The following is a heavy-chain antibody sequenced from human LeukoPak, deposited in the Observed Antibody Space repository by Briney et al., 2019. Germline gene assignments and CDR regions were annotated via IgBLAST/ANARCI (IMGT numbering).Heavy chain of an antibody. CDR3: ARARGGPSDLWFGELSSIGGATDFDY. Sequence: ASVKVSCKASGYIFTSYGISWVRQAPGQGLEWMGWISAYNGNTNYAQKLQGRVTMTTDTSTSTAYMELRSLRSDDTAVYYCARARGGPSDLWFGELSSIGGATDFDYWGQGTLVTVSS. D-gene: IGHD3-10*01. CDR2: ISAYNGNT. V-gene: IGHV1-18*01. J-gene: IGHJ4*02. CDR1: GYIFTSYG.